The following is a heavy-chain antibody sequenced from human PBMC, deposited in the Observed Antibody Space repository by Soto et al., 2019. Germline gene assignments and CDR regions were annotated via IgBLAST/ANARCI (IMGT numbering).Heavy chain of an antibody. CDR3: ARDLDYGGNSRSNWFDP. CDR1: GYTFTSYY. CDR2: INPSGGST. V-gene: IGHV1-46*01. Sequence: ASVKVSCKASGYTFTSYYMHWVRQAPGQGLEWMGIINPSGGSTSYAQKFPGRVTMTRDTSTSTVYMELSSLRSEDTAVYYCARDLDYGGNSRSNWFDPWGQGTLVTVSS. J-gene: IGHJ5*02. D-gene: IGHD4-17*01.